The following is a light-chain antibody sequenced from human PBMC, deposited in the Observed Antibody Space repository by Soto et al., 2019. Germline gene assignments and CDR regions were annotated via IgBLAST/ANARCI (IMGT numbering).Light chain of an antibody. CDR3: SSYTSSITLWV. CDR1: SSDVGGYNY. CDR2: DVS. V-gene: IGLV2-14*01. Sequence: QSALTQPASVSGSPGQPITISCTGTSSDVGGYNYVSWYQQHPGKAPKLMIYDVSNRPSGVSNRFSGSKSGNTASLTISGLQAEDEADYYCSSYTSSITLWVFGTGSVVTVL. J-gene: IGLJ1*01.